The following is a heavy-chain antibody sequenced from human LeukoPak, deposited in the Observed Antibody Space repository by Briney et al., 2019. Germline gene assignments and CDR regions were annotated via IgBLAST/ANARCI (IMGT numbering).Heavy chain of an antibody. Sequence: ASVKVSCKASGYTFTSYGISWVRQAPGQGLEWMGCISAYNGNTNYAQKLQGRVTMTTDTSTSTAYMELRSLRSDDTAVYYCARVSPRDDCSSTSCYGNFDYWGQEPWSPSPQ. CDR1: GYTFTSYG. CDR3: ARVSPRDDCSSTSCYGNFDY. J-gene: IGHJ4*01. D-gene: IGHD2-2*01. CDR2: ISAYNGNT. V-gene: IGHV1-18*04.